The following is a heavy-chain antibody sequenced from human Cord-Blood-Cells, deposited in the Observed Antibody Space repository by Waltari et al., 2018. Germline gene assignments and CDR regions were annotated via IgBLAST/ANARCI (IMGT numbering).Heavy chain of an antibody. J-gene: IGHJ2*01. Sequence: QLQLQESGPGLVKPPETLSLPCTVSGGSISSSSYYWGWIRQPPGKGLEWIGSIYYSGSTYYNPSLKSRVTISVDTSKNQFSLKLSSVTAADTAVYYCARQPAGARGYWYFDLWGRGTLVTVSS. CDR3: ARQPAGARGYWYFDL. CDR2: IYYSGST. D-gene: IGHD6-19*01. V-gene: IGHV4-39*07. CDR1: GGSISSSSYY.